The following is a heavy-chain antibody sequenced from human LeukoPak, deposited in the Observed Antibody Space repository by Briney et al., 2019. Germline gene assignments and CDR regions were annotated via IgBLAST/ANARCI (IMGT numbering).Heavy chain of an antibody. CDR3: ARAKGLFDH. Sequence: ASVKVSCKASGYTFTGYYIHWVRQAPGQGLEWMGIINPSGGSTSYTQKFQGRLTMTRDTSTSTVYMELSSLRSEDTAVYYCARAKGLFDHWGQGTLVTVSS. V-gene: IGHV1-46*01. CDR2: INPSGGST. J-gene: IGHJ4*02. CDR1: GYTFTGYY.